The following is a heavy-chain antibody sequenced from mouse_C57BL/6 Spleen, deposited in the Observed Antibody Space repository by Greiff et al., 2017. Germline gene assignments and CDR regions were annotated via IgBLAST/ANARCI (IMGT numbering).Heavy chain of an antibody. CDR2: IWTGGGT. V-gene: IGHV2-9-1*01. CDR3: AGKAHYYGSSYVSDYYSMDY. Sequence: QVQLQQSGPGLVAPSQSLSITCTVSGFSLTSYAISWVRQPPGKGLEWLGVIWTGGGTNYNSALKSRLSISKNNSKSQVFLKMNSLQTDDTARYYCAGKAHYYGSSYVSDYYSMDYWGQGTSVTVSS. J-gene: IGHJ4*01. CDR1: GFSLTSYA. D-gene: IGHD1-1*01.